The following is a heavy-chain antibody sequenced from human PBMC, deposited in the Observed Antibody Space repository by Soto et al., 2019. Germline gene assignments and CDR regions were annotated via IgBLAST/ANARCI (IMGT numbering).Heavy chain of an antibody. D-gene: IGHD3-22*01. CDR3: VKESYEGVYGDF. Sequence: EVQLLESGGGLVQPGGSLRLSCAASGFIFTNYAMSWVRQAPGEGLEWVSAITRDGTIYYTESVKGRFTISRDNSKNTVYLQMNSLSAEDTAVYYCVKESYEGVYGDFWGQGTLVTVSS. CDR1: GFIFTNYA. J-gene: IGHJ4*02. V-gene: IGHV3-23*01. CDR2: ITRDGTI.